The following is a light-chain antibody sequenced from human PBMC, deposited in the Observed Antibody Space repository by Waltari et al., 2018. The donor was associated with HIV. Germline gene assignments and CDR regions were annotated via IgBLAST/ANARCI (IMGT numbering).Light chain of an antibody. Sequence: SSELTPPPSLSVSPAPSASITCSGENSGDRYACWYQQKPGHSPVLLIYADSRPPSGIPERFSGSKSGNTATLTIRGTQAMDEADYYCRAWDSSTVVFGGGTKLTVL. CDR1: NSGDRY. V-gene: IGLV3-1*01. J-gene: IGLJ2*01. CDR2: ADS. CDR3: RAWDSSTVV.